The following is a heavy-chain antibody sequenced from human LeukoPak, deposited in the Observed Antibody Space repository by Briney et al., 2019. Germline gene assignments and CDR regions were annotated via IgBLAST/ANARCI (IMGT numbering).Heavy chain of an antibody. CDR1: GFTFSNYL. CDR3: ARQLGYCSDGSCYFDF. D-gene: IGHD2-15*01. Sequence: GGSLRLSCVASGFTFSNYLMNWVRQAPGKGLEWVSAISSSGGDTYSADSVKGRFTISRDNSKNTLHLQMNNLRGEDTAVYHCARQLGYCSDGSCYFDFWGQGTLVTVSS. V-gene: IGHV3-23*01. J-gene: IGHJ4*02. CDR2: ISSSGGDT.